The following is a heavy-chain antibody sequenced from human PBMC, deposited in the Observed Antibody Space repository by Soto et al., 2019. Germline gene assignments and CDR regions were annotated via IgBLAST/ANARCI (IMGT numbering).Heavy chain of an antibody. CDR1: GFTVSSNY. D-gene: IGHD2-15*01. CDR3: ARDRPYCSGGSCYSFDY. Sequence: EVQLVESGGGLVQPGGSLRLSCAASGFTVSSNYMSWVRQAPGKGLEWVSVIYSGGSTYYADSVKGRFTISRHNSKNTLYRQMSSLRGEDTAVYYCARDRPYCSGGSCYSFDYWGQGPLVTVSS. V-gene: IGHV3-53*04. J-gene: IGHJ4*02. CDR2: IYSGGST.